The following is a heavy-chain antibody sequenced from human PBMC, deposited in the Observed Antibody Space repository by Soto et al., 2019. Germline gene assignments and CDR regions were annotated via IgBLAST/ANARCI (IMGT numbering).Heavy chain of an antibody. CDR2: ISHDGNNK. CDR3: AKAAFDFWTTADRQGVQFDS. D-gene: IGHD3-3*01. CDR1: GLTSRTFLDYD. J-gene: IGHJ4*02. Sequence: GGSLRLSCAVPGLTSRTFLDYDMHWVRQAPGKGLEWVAVISHDGNNKYYSESLKGRLTISRDNSKKTLYLEMSSLRVEDTAVYFCAKAAFDFWTTADRQGVQFDSWGQGTLVTVSS. V-gene: IGHV3-30*18.